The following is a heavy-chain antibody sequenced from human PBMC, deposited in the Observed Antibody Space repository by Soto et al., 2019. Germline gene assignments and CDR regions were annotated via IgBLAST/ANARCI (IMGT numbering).Heavy chain of an antibody. CDR3: ARRYSRSFDY. V-gene: IGHV4-59*08. CDR1: GGSISSYY. Sequence: QVQLQESGPGLVKPSETLSLTCTVSGGSISSYYWSWIRQPPGKGLEWIGYFYYSGSTYYNPSLRSRVTISVDTSKYQFSLKLSSVTAADTAVYYCARRYSRSFDYRGQGTLVTVSS. CDR2: FYYSGST. D-gene: IGHD6-13*01. J-gene: IGHJ4*02.